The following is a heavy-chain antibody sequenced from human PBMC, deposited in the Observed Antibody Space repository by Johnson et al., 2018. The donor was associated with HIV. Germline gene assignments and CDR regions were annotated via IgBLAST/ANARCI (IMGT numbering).Heavy chain of an antibody. CDR1: GFTFSSYA. V-gene: IGHV3-30*14. D-gene: IGHD6-13*01. J-gene: IGHJ3*02. CDR2: ISYDGSDK. CDR3: ARTQVYGSSRDDAFDI. Sequence: QVQLVESGGGVVQPGRSLRLSCAASGFTFSSYAMHWVRQAPGKGLEWVAVISYDGSDKYYAESVKGRFTISRDISKDTLYLQMSGLRIEDTAVYYCARTQVYGSSRDDAFDIWGQGTMVTVTA.